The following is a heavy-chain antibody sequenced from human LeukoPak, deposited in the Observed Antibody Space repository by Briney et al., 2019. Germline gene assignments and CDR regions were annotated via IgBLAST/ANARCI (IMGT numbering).Heavy chain of an antibody. J-gene: IGHJ4*02. CDR3: ARNDVATFYFDY. CDR1: GFTFSSYA. CDR2: ISGSGGST. D-gene: IGHD5-12*01. Sequence: PGGSLRLSCAASGFTFSSYAMSWVRQAPGKGLEWVSAISGSGGSTYYADSVKGRFTISRDNSKNTLYLQMNSLRAEDTAVYYCARNDVATFYFDYWGQGTLVTVSS. V-gene: IGHV3-23*01.